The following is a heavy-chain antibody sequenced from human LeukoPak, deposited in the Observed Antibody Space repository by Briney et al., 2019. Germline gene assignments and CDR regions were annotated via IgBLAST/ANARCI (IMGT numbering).Heavy chain of an antibody. CDR1: GGSISSGGYY. CDR3: ARGTYYYDSSGYYEEYYFDY. D-gene: IGHD3-22*01. V-gene: IGHV4-31*03. Sequence: SQTLSLTCTVSGGSISSGGYYWRWIRQHPGKGLEWIGYIYYSGSTYYNPSLKSRVTISVDTSKNQFSLKLSSVTAADTAVYYCARGTYYYDSSGYYEEYYFDYWGQGTLVTVSS. J-gene: IGHJ4*02. CDR2: IYYSGST.